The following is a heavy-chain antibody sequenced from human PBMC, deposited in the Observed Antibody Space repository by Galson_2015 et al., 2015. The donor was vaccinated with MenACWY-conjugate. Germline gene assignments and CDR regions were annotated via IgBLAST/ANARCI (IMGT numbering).Heavy chain of an antibody. D-gene: IGHD1-26*01. Sequence: TLSLTCAVSGVSLSGYYWTWVRQPPGRGLDWIGYISYTGSTNYNPSLESRVTMSVDTSKNQFSLKLTSVTATDTASYYCARLIVGTTYYFDYWGQGILVTVSS. CDR3: ARLIVGTTYYFDY. J-gene: IGHJ4*02. CDR2: ISYTGST. CDR1: GVSLSGYY. V-gene: IGHV4-59*08.